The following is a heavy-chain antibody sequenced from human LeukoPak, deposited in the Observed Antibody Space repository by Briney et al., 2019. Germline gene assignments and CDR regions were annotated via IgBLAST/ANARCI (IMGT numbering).Heavy chain of an antibody. V-gene: IGHV3-30*02. Sequence: GGSLRLSCAASGFTFSSYGMHWVRQAPGKGLEWVAFIRYDGSNKYYADSVKGRFTISRDNSKNTLYLQINSLRAEDTAVYYCAKDGNSGYDFYFFDYWGQGTLVTVSS. CDR3: AKDGNSGYDFYFFDY. D-gene: IGHD5-12*01. CDR1: GFTFSSYG. CDR2: IRYDGSNK. J-gene: IGHJ4*02.